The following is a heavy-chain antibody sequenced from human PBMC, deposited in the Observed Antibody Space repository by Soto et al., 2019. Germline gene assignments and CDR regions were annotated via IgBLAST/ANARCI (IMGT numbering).Heavy chain of an antibody. V-gene: IGHV1-18*01. D-gene: IGHD6-25*01. CDR3: AREMWTRSGPQNFFDY. CDR1: GYTFTSYG. Sequence: QVQLVQSEGELRQPGASVTVSCRASGYTFTSYGIIWVRQAPGQGLEWMGYISPNSGATTYAQNLQGRLTLTTDTSTSTAYMELRSQSSDDTAIYYCAREMWTRSGPQNFFDYWGLCALVTVSS. J-gene: IGHJ4*02. CDR2: ISPNSGAT.